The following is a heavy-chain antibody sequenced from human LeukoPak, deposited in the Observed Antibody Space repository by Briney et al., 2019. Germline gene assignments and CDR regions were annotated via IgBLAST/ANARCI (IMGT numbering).Heavy chain of an antibody. Sequence: GGSLRLSCAASGFTVSSNYMSWVRQAPGKGLEWVSVMYSGGSTYYADSVKGRFTISRDNSKNTLYLQMNSLRAEDTAVYYCARGAGDHRYFDYWGQGTMVTVSS. V-gene: IGHV3-53*01. CDR2: MYSGGST. J-gene: IGHJ4*02. CDR1: GFTVSSNY. CDR3: ARGAGDHRYFDY. D-gene: IGHD7-27*01.